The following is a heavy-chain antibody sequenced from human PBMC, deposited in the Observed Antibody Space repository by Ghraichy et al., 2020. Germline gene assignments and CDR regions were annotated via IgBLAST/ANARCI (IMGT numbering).Heavy chain of an antibody. Sequence: GGSLRLSCAASGFTFDDYAMHWVRQAPGKGLEWVSSISWNSGSIGYADSVKGRFTISRDNAKNSLYLQMNSLRAEDTALYYCAKETKSHYDFLTGYSGAFDIWGPGTMVTVSS. CDR1: GFTFDDYA. V-gene: IGHV3-9*01. D-gene: IGHD3-9*01. J-gene: IGHJ3*02. CDR2: ISWNSGSI. CDR3: AKETKSHYDFLTGYSGAFDI.